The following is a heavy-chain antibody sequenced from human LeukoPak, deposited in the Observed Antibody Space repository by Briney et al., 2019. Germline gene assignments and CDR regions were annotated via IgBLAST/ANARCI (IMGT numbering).Heavy chain of an antibody. CDR1: GFTVSSNH. CDR3: ARDEGLLWFGELRY. Sequence: GGSLRLSCAASGFTVSSNHMSWVRQAPGKGLEYVSAISSNGGSTYYANSVKGRFTISRDNSKNTLYLQMGSLRAEDMAVYYCARDEGLLWFGELRYWGRGTLVTVSS. D-gene: IGHD3-10*01. CDR2: ISSNGGST. V-gene: IGHV3-64*01. J-gene: IGHJ4*02.